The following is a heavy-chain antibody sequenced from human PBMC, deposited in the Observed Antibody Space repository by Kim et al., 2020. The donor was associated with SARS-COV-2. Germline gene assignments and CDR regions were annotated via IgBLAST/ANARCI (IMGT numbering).Heavy chain of an antibody. D-gene: IGHD2-2*01. Sequence: SETLSLTCTVSGGSISSSSYYWGWIRQPPGKGLEWIGSIYYSGSTYYNPSLKSRVTISVDTSKNQFSLKLSSVTAADTAVYYCARDGVGAHCSSTCCSGSYFDYWGQGTLVTVSS. V-gene: IGHV4-39*07. CDR3: ARDGVGAHCSSTCCSGSYFDY. CDR1: GGSISSSSYY. J-gene: IGHJ4*02. CDR2: IYYSGST.